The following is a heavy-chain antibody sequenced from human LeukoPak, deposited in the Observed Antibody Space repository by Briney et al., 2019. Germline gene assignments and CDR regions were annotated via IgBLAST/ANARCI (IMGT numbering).Heavy chain of an antibody. V-gene: IGHV1-46*01. CDR3: ARGPELLS. Sequence: ASVKVSCKTSGGTFRSYGLNWVRQAPGQGLEWMGIINPSGGSTSYAQKFQGRVTMTRDTSTSTVYMELSSLRSEDTAVYYCARGPELLSWGQGTLVTVSS. CDR1: GGTFRSYG. CDR2: INPSGGST. D-gene: IGHD1-26*01. J-gene: IGHJ4*02.